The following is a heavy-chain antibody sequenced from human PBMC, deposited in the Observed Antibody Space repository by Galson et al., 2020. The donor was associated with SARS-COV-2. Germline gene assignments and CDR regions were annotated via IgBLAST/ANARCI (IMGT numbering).Heavy chain of an antibody. Sequence: GESLKISCAASGFTFSSYSMNWVRQAPGKGLEWVSSISSSSSYIYYADSVKGRFTISRDNAKNSLYLQMNSLRAEDTAVYYCARVSGAWYYYDSSGYADYWGQGTLVTISS. CDR2: ISSSSSYI. CDR1: GFTFSSYS. CDR3: ARVSGAWYYYDSSGYADY. D-gene: IGHD3-22*01. V-gene: IGHV3-21*01. J-gene: IGHJ4*02.